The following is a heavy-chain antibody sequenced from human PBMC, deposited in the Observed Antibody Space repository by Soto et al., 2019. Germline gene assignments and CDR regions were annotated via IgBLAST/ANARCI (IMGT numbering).Heavy chain of an antibody. D-gene: IGHD3-10*01. Sequence: QVPLVQSGAEVKKPGSSVRVSFKASGDTFTFYSINWVRQAPGLGLEWMGRINPILSMSNYAQRFQGRVTMTADKSTSTAYMELSSLRSEDTAMYYCASSYGSGYRAFDYWGQGALVTVSS. CDR2: INPILSMS. J-gene: IGHJ4*02. V-gene: IGHV1-69*02. CDR1: GDTFTFYS. CDR3: ASSYGSGYRAFDY.